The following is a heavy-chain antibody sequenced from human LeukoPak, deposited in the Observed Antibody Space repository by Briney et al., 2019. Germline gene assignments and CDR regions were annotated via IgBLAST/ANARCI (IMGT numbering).Heavy chain of an antibody. J-gene: IGHJ3*02. D-gene: IGHD3-10*01. CDR1: GGTFSSYA. CDR2: IIPILGIA. Sequence: ASVKVSCKASGGTFSSYAISWVRQAPGQGLEWMGRIIPILGIANYAQKFQGRVTITADKSTSTAYMELSSLRSEDTAVYYCAQSYYYGSGSLKGAFDIWGQGTMVTVSS. V-gene: IGHV1-69*04. CDR3: AQSYYYGSGSLKGAFDI.